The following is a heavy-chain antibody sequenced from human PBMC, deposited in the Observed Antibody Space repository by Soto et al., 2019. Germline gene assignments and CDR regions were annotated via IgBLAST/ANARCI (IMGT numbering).Heavy chain of an antibody. CDR2: IIPIFGTA. V-gene: IGHV1-69*12. J-gene: IGHJ6*02. CDR1: GGTFSSYA. CDR3: ASQITAVCYFYSMDV. D-gene: IGHD1-20*01. Sequence: QVQLVQSGAEVKKPGSSVKVSCKASGGTFSSYAISWVRQAPGQGLEWMGGIIPIFGTADYAQKFQGRVTPTADESTSTADMRLSSLRSVCAAVYYSASQITAVCYFYSMDVWCQGTTVTVSS.